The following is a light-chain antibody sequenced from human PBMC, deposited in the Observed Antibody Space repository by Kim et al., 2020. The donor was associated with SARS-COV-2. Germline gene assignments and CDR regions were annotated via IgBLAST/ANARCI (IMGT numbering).Light chain of an antibody. CDR3: QEYISWT. Sequence: LSASVGDRFTITCRASQSISSWLAWYQQKPGKAPKVLIYKASSLESGVPSRFSGSGSGTEFTLTISSLQPDDFATYYCQEYISWTFGQGTKVDIK. J-gene: IGKJ1*01. CDR1: QSISSW. CDR2: KAS. V-gene: IGKV1-5*03.